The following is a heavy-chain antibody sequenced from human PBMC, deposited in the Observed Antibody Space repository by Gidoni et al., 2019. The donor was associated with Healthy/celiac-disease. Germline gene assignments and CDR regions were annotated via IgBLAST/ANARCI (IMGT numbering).Heavy chain of an antibody. CDR2: IIPIFGTA. CDR3: ARGSSGWYFYSIDY. Sequence: QVQLVQSGAEVKKPGSSVKVSCKASGGTFSSYAISWVRQAPGQGLEWMGGIIPIFGTANYAQKFQGRVTITAEKSTSTAYMELSSLRSEDTAVYYCARGSSGWYFYSIDYWGQGTLVTVSS. J-gene: IGHJ4*02. V-gene: IGHV1-69*06. D-gene: IGHD6-19*01. CDR1: GGTFSSYA.